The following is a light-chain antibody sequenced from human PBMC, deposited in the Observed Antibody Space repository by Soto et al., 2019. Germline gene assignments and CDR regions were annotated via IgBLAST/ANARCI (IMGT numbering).Light chain of an antibody. J-gene: IGKJ1*01. CDR3: QQYGSSGT. V-gene: IGKV3-20*01. Sequence: ETVCSQNGWTLSRSRGERATLSCRASQSVSNNYLAWYQQKPGQAPRLLIYGASNRATGIPDRFSGSGSGTDFTLTISRLEPEDFAVYYCQQYGSSGTFGQGTKVDIK. CDR2: GAS. CDR1: QSVSNNY.